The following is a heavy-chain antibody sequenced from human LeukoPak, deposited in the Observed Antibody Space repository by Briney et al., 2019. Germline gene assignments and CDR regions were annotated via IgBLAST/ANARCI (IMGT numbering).Heavy chain of an antibody. V-gene: IGHV4-31*03. CDR1: GGSISSGGYY. J-gene: IGHJ4*02. CDR3: ARNHYYDSRTFDY. Sequence: SETLSLTCTVSGGSISSGGYYWSWIRQHPGKGLEWIGYIYYSGSTYYNPSPKSRVTISADTSKNQFSLKLSSVTAADTAVYYCARNHYYDSRTFDYRGQGTLVTVSS. D-gene: IGHD3-22*01. CDR2: IYYSGST.